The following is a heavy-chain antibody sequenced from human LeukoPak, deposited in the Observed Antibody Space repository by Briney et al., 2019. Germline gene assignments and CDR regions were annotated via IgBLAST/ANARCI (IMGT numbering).Heavy chain of an antibody. D-gene: IGHD3-22*01. CDR1: GFTFNSYA. Sequence: PGGSLRLSCVASGFTFNSYAMTWVRQAPGKGLEWVSTISVSGGSTWYADSVKGRFTISRDNAKNSLYLQMNSLRAEDTAVYYCARDPGSSGDWGQGTLVTVSS. CDR2: ISVSGGST. J-gene: IGHJ4*02. V-gene: IGHV3-23*01. CDR3: ARDPGSSGD.